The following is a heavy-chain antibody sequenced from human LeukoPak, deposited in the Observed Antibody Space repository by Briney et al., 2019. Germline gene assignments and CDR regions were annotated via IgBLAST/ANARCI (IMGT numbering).Heavy chain of an antibody. CDR2: ISSSSSYI. J-gene: IGHJ6*02. CDR1: GFTFSSYS. Sequence: GGSLRLSCAASGFTFSSYSMNWVRQAPGKGLEWVSSISSSSSYIYYADSVKGRFTISRDNAKNSLYLQMNSLRAEDMAVYYCARSTISSTYYYYYYGMDVWGQGTTVTVSS. V-gene: IGHV3-21*01. CDR3: ARSTISSTYYYYYYGMDV. D-gene: IGHD3-9*01.